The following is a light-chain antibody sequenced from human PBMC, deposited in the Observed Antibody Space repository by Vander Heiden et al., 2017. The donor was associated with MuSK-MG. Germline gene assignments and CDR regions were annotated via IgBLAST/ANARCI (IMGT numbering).Light chain of an antibody. V-gene: IGKV1-39*01. CDR2: TVS. CDR1: QSISRF. J-gene: IGKJ3*01. Sequence: DIQMTQSPSSLSASGGDRVTITCRASQSISRFLNWYQQKPGKAPKLLIFTVSNLQSGVPSRFSGSGSGTDFTLTISRLQPEDFATYDCQQSDSTPFTFGHGTKVDIK. CDR3: QQSDSTPFT.